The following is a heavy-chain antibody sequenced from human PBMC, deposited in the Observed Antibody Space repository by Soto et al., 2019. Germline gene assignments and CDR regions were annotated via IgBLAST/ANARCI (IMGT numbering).Heavy chain of an antibody. CDR3: ARAGYCTSSSCYLFEY. CDR2: IFHSGST. V-gene: IGHV4-31*03. CDR1: GGSISSGGYY. J-gene: IGHJ4*02. Sequence: QVQLQESGPGLVKPPQTLSLTCNVSGGSISSGGYYWTWIRQRPGKGLEWIGYIFHSGSTYYNPSLKCRVTISVDTSKNQFSLKLTSVTAADTAMYYCARAGYCTSSSCYLFEYWGQGTLVTVSS. D-gene: IGHD2-2*03.